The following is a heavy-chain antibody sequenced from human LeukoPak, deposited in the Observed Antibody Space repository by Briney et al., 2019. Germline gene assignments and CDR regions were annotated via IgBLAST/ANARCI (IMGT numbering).Heavy chain of an antibody. CDR3: AKNRGANYYNYYMDV. V-gene: IGHV3-23*01. Sequence: GGSLRLSCAASGFTFSTYALSWVRQAPGKGLEWLSTIGGGGRDTFYADSVKGRFTVYRDNSMNTLYLQMSSLRAEDTAVYFCAKNRGANYYNYYMDVWGKGTTVTVSS. D-gene: IGHD4/OR15-4a*01. J-gene: IGHJ6*03. CDR2: IGGGGRDT. CDR1: GFTFSTYA.